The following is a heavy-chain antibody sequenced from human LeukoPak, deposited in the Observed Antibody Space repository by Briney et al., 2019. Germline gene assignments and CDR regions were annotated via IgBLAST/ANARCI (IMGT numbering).Heavy chain of an antibody. CDR2: IYYSGST. CDR1: GGSISGYY. CDR3: ARAPYDSSGYYYGFDY. J-gene: IGHJ4*02. D-gene: IGHD3-22*01. V-gene: IGHV4-59*01. Sequence: SETLSLTCTVAGGSISGYYWSWIRQPPGKGLEWIGYIYYSGSTNYNPSLKSRVTISVDTSKNQSSLKLSSVTAADTAVYYCARAPYDSSGYYYGFDYWGQGTLVTVSS.